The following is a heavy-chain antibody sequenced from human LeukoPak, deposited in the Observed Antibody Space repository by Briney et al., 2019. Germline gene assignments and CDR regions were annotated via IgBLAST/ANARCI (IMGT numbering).Heavy chain of an antibody. CDR3: TRSLGVVIHGGMDV. CDR2: IYYTGST. D-gene: IGHD3-3*01. Sequence: SETLSLTCTVSGGSISSYHWSWIRQPPGKGLEWVGHIYYTGSTNYNPSLKSRVTISLDTSKNQFSLKLSSVTAADTAVYYCTRSLGVVIHGGMDVWGQGTTVTVSS. V-gene: IGHV4-59*01. J-gene: IGHJ6*02. CDR1: GGSISSYH.